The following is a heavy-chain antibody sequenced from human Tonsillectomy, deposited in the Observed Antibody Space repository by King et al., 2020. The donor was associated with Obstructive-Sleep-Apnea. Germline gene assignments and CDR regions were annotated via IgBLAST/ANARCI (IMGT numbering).Heavy chain of an antibody. D-gene: IGHD3-10*01. CDR3: ARDWYYYASGSFDY. Sequence: VQLVESGGGVVQPGRSLRLSCAASGFTFSNYPMHWIRQAPGKGLEWVAFISYDGTNKFYADSVKGRFTISRDNSKNTLYLQMNSLRAEDTSVYYCARDWYYYASGSFDYWGRGTLVTVSS. V-gene: IGHV3-30*04. CDR2: ISYDGTNK. J-gene: IGHJ4*02. CDR1: GFTFSNYP.